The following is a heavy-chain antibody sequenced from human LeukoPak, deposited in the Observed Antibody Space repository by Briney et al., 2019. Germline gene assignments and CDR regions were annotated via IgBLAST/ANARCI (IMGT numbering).Heavy chain of an antibody. D-gene: IGHD3-22*01. V-gene: IGHV1-2*02. CDR1: GYTFTGYY. CDR3: ARDYYYDSSGYY. J-gene: IGHJ4*02. Sequence: ASVKVSCKTSGYTFTGYYIHWVRQAPGQGLEWMGWINPNSGDTNYAQKFQGRVSMTGDTSISTAYMELRSLRSDDTAVYYCARDYYYDSSGYYWGQGTLVTVSS. CDR2: INPNSGDT.